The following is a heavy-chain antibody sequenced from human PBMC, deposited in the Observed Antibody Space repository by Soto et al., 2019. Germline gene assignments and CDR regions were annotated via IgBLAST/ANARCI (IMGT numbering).Heavy chain of an antibody. CDR3: ARGKVAARPQPIDY. CDR1: GGSFSGYY. V-gene: IGHV4-34*01. D-gene: IGHD6-6*01. CDR2: INHSGST. Sequence: SETLSLTCAVYGGSFSGYYWSWIRQPPGKGLEWIGEINHSGSTNYNPSLKSRVTISVDTSKNQFSLKLSSVTAADTAVYYCARGKVAARPQPIDYWGQGTLVTVSS. J-gene: IGHJ4*02.